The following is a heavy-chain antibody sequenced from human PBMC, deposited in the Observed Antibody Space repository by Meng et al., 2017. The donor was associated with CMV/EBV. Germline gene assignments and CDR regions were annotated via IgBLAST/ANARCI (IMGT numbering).Heavy chain of an antibody. CDR2: IIPILGIA. Sequence: SVKVSCKASGGTFSSYAISWVRQAPGQGLEWMGGIIPILGIANYAQKFQGRVTITADKSTSTAYMELSSLRSEDTAVYYCARENGVAGVGDFDYWGQGTLVTVSS. D-gene: IGHD3-3*01. V-gene: IGHV1-69*10. CDR1: GGTFSSYA. CDR3: ARENGVAGVGDFDY. J-gene: IGHJ4*02.